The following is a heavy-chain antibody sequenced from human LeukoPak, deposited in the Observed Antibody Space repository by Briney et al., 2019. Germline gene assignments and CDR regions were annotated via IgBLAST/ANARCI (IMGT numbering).Heavy chain of an antibody. Sequence: SETLSLTCTVSGGSISSFYWSWIRQPPGKGLEWIGYITYSGSTNYNPSLKSRVTISVDTSQNQFSLKLSSVTAADTAVYYCARHPPNYFLGSYSFDYWGQGTLVTVSS. D-gene: IGHD3-10*01. CDR1: GGSISSFY. CDR2: ITYSGST. CDR3: ARHPPNYFLGSYSFDY. V-gene: IGHV4-59*08. J-gene: IGHJ4*02.